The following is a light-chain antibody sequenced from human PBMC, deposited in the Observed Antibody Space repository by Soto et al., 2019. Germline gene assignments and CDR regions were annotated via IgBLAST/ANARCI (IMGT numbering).Light chain of an antibody. CDR3: CSYGRSVV. Sequence: QSALTQPASVSGSPGQSITISCTGISNDVGTYNLVSWYQHHPGKAPKRIIYEASKRPSGVPNRFSGSKSGNTASLTISGLHAEDEADYYCCSYGRSVVFGGGTKLTVL. V-gene: IGLV2-23*01. J-gene: IGLJ2*01. CDR1: SNDVGTYNL. CDR2: EAS.